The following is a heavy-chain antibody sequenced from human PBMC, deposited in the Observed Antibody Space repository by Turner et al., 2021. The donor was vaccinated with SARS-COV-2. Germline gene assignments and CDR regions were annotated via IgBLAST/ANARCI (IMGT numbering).Heavy chain of an antibody. CDR1: GFTLSTYS. CDR3: AREHYDFWSGYFY. Sequence: EVQLVESGGGLVQPGGSLRLSCAASGFTLSTYSMSWVRQAPGKGPEWVSYISGTTTTIYYADSVKGRFTISRDNAKNSLYLQMNNLRAEDTAMYYCAREHYDFWSGYFYWAQGTLVTVSS. V-gene: IGHV3-48*01. D-gene: IGHD3-3*01. J-gene: IGHJ4*02. CDR2: ISGTTTTI.